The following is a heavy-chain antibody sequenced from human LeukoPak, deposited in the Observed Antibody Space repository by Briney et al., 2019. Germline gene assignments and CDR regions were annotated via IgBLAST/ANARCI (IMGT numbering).Heavy chain of an antibody. J-gene: IGHJ1*01. V-gene: IGHV1-46*01. CDR3: ARGITMVRGVIRDYFQH. Sequence: AASVNVSCKASGYTFTSYYMHWVRQAPGQGLEWMGIINPSGGSTSYAQKFQGRVTMTRDTSTSTVYMELSSLRSEDTAVYYCARGITMVRGVIRDYFQHWGQGTLVTVSS. D-gene: IGHD3-10*01. CDR1: GYTFTSYY. CDR2: INPSGGST.